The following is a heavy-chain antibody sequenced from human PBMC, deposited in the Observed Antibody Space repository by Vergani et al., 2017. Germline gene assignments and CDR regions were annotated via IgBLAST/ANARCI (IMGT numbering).Heavy chain of an antibody. V-gene: IGHV1-69*08. CDR1: GGTFSSYT. CDR2: IIPILGIA. D-gene: IGHD4-11*01. J-gene: IGHJ4*02. Sequence: QVQLVQSGAEVKKPGSSVKVSCKASGGTFSSYTISWVRQAPGQGLEWMGRIIPILGIANYAQKFQGRVTITADKSMSTAYMELSSLRSEDTAVYYCARDPTTVTTGDYWGQGTLVTVSS. CDR3: ARDPTTVTTGDY.